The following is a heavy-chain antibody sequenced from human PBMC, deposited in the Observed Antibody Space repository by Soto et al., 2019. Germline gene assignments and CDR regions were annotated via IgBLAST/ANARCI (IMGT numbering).Heavy chain of an antibody. Sequence: VASVKISCKASGYTFTSYAMHWVRQAPGQRLEWMGWINAGNGNTKYSQKFQGRVTITRDTSASTAYMELSSLRSEDTAVYYCAREDGGYDFIDYWGQGTLVTVSS. J-gene: IGHJ4*02. CDR2: INAGNGNT. CDR1: GYTFTSYA. V-gene: IGHV1-3*01. D-gene: IGHD5-12*01. CDR3: AREDGGYDFIDY.